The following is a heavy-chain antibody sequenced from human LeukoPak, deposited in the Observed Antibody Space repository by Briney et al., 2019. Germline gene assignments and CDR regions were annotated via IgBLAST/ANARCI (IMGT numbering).Heavy chain of an antibody. CDR2: ISSSSSYI. V-gene: IGHV3-21*01. D-gene: IGHD3-22*01. CDR1: GFTSSSYR. J-gene: IGHJ4*02. CDR3: ARDASANSGYWDYFDY. Sequence: GGSLRLSFAASGFTSSSYRMNWVRQAPGKGLEWVSSISSSSSYIYYADSVKGRFTISRDNAKNSLYLQMNSLRAEDTAVYYCARDASANSGYWDYFDYWGQGTLVTVSS.